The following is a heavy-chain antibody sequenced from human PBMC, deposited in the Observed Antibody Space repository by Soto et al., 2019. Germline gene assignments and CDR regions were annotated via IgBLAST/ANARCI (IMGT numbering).Heavy chain of an antibody. V-gene: IGHV3-30*18. CDR1: GFTFSSYG. J-gene: IGHJ4*02. Sequence: QVQLVESGGGVVQPGRSLRLSCAASGFTFSSYGMHWVRQAPGKGLEWVAVISYDRSNKYYADSVKGRFTISRDNSKNTLYLQMNSLRAEDTAVYYCAKERGGSCPFDYWGQGTLVTVSS. D-gene: IGHD2-15*01. CDR3: AKERGGSCPFDY. CDR2: ISYDRSNK.